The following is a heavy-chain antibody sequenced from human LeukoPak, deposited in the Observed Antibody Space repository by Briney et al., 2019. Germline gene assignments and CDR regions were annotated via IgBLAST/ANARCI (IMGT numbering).Heavy chain of an antibody. V-gene: IGHV3-20*01. Sequence: PGGSLRLSCAASGFTFDDYGMSWVRQTPGKGLEWVSGINWNGGSTGYADSVKGRFTISRDNAKNSLYLQMNSPRAEDTALYHCARGPYYGDYGLVDYWGQGTLVTVSS. CDR2: INWNGGST. CDR3: ARGPYYGDYGLVDY. D-gene: IGHD4-17*01. J-gene: IGHJ4*02. CDR1: GFTFDDYG.